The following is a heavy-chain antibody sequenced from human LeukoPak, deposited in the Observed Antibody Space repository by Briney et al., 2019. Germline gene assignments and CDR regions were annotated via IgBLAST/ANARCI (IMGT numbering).Heavy chain of an antibody. J-gene: IGHJ4*02. Sequence: PGGSLRLSCAASGFTFSSYGMYWVRQAPGKGLEWMAYIRFDGTNKYYAESVKGRFTISRDNSKNTLYLQMNSLKPEDAAIYYCAKHRGTYFFSDYWGQGTLVTVSS. D-gene: IGHD1-26*01. V-gene: IGHV3-30*02. CDR1: GFTFSSYG. CDR3: AKHRGTYFFSDY. CDR2: IRFDGTNK.